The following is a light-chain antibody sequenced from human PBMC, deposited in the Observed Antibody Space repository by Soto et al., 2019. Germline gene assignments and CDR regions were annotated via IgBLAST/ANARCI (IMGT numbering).Light chain of an antibody. Sequence: HSPLTQHACVSSSPGRSITISWNGTSRDVGSYNYVSWYQQHPGKAPKLMIYEVSDRPSGISSRFSGSKSGNTASLTISGLQTEDEADYYCSSYTSSSTLFGPGTKVTAL. V-gene: IGLV2-14*01. CDR1: SRDVGSYNY. CDR3: SSYTSSSTL. J-gene: IGLJ1*01. CDR2: EVS.